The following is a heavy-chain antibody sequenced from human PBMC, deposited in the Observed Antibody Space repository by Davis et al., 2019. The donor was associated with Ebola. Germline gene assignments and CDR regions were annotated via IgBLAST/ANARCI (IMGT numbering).Heavy chain of an antibody. CDR3: ARTRGGRDAFDL. J-gene: IGHJ3*01. CDR1: GDSTSRSSYY. Sequence: SETLSLTCNVSGDSTSRSSYYWGWIRQPPGKGLEWLGRIYNSGSTYYNPSLKTRVAISVDTSENFVSLKMTSVTAADTAVYFCARTRGGRDAFDLWGQGTMVTVS. V-gene: IGHV4-39*02. CDR2: IYNSGST.